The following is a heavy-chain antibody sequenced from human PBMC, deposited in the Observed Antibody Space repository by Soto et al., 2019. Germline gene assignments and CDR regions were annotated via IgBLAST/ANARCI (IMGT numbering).Heavy chain of an antibody. Sequence: GGSLRLSCAASGFTFSSYGMHWVRQAPGKGLEWVAVISYDGSNKYYADSVKGRFTISRDNSKNTLYLQMNSLRAEDTAVYYCARDWGIAAAACHFDYWGQGTLVTVSS. CDR2: ISYDGSNK. J-gene: IGHJ4*02. CDR1: GFTFSSYG. D-gene: IGHD6-13*01. CDR3: ARDWGIAAAACHFDY. V-gene: IGHV3-30*03.